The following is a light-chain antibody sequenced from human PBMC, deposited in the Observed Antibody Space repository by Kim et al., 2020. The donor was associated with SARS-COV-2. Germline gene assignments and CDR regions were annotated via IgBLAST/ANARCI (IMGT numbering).Light chain of an antibody. CDR2: SAS. V-gene: IGKV1-39*01. CDR3: QQSYNTPRT. Sequence: DIQLTQSPSSLSASVGDRVTITCRASQSISNYLNWYQQKPGKAPKLLIYSASNLQSGVPSRFSGSGSGTDFTLTISSLQTEDFATYYCQQSYNTPRTFAGGTKVDIK. J-gene: IGKJ4*01. CDR1: QSISNY.